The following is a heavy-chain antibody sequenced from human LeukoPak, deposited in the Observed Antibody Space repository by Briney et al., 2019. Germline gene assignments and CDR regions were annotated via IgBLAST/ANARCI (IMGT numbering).Heavy chain of an antibody. Sequence: ASVKVSCKASGYTFINYYIHWVRQAPGQGLEWMGIINPSGGSTSYAQKFRGRVTMTRDTSTSTVYMELSSLRSEDTAVFYCARAQLQLSLTQHYFDYWGQGTLVTVSS. V-gene: IGHV1-46*01. CDR2: INPSGGST. CDR3: ARAQLQLSLTQHYFDY. D-gene: IGHD1-1*01. J-gene: IGHJ4*02. CDR1: GYTFINYY.